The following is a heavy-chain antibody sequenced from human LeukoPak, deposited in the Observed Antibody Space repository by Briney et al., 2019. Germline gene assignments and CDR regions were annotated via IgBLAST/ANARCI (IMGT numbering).Heavy chain of an antibody. D-gene: IGHD3-10*01. J-gene: IGHJ5*02. CDR3: ARDGGGVRGVPDWFDP. Sequence: PSETLSLTCAVSGGSISSSNWWSWVRQPPGKGLEWIGEIYHSGSTNYNPSLKSRVTISVDKSKNQFSLKLSSMTAADTAVYYCARDGGGVRGVPDWFDPWGQGTLVTVSS. V-gene: IGHV4-4*02. CDR1: GGSISSSNW. CDR2: IYHSGST.